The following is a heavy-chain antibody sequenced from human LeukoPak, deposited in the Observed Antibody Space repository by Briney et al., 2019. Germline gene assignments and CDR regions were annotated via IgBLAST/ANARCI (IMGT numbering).Heavy chain of an antibody. V-gene: IGHV1-18*01. Sequence: EASVKVSCKASGYTFSAYGISWVRQAPGQGLEWMRWISVYNGNTNYAQKVQGRVALTTDTSTSTAYMELRSLRSDDTAVYFCARDSHIAEVAYYFDYWGQGTLVTVSS. CDR3: ARDSHIAEVAYYFDY. J-gene: IGHJ4*02. CDR1: GYTFSAYG. D-gene: IGHD6-13*01. CDR2: ISVYNGNT.